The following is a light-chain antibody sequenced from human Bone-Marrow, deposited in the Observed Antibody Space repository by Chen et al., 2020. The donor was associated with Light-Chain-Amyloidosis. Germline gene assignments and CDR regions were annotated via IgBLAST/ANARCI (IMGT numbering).Light chain of an antibody. CDR3: QQYNNWPRT. CDR1: QSVSSN. CDR2: GAS. J-gene: IGKJ1*01. Sequence: EIVMTQSPATLSVPPGERATLSCRASQSVSSNLAWYQQKPGQAPRLLIYGASTRATGIPARVSGSGSGTEFTLTLSSLQSEDFAIYYCQQYNNWPRTFGQGTKVEIK. V-gene: IGKV3-15*01.